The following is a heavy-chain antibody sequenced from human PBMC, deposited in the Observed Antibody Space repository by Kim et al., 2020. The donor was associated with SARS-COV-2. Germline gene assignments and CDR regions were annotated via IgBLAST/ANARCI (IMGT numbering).Heavy chain of an antibody. CDR3: ARTLTDSSGYCLYACHI. V-gene: IGHV3-74*01. CDR1: GCNFSSYW. J-gene: IGHJ3*02. D-gene: IGHD3-22*01. Sequence: GGSLRLSCADSGCNFSSYWMHWVRQAPGKGLVWVSHINRDGSSTSNADSVKGRFTITRDKDWNTLYLQLISLRAEDTAVYYCARTLTDSSGYCLYACHIWGQGTMVTVSS. CDR2: INRDGSST.